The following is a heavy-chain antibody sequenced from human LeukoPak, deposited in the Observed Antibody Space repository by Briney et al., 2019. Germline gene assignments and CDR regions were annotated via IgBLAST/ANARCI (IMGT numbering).Heavy chain of an antibody. CDR3: AELRITMIGGV. D-gene: IGHD3-10*02. CDR1: GFTFSSYE. J-gene: IGHJ6*03. CDR2: ISSSGSTI. Sequence: GGSLRLSCAASGFTFSSYEMNWVRQAAGKGLEGVSYISSSGSTIYYADSVKGRFTIPRDNAKNSVYLQLNSLRAEDTAVYYCAELRITMIGGVWGKGTTVTIS. V-gene: IGHV3-48*03.